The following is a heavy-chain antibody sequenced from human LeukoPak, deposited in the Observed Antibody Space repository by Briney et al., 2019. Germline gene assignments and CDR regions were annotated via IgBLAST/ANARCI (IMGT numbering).Heavy chain of an antibody. V-gene: IGHV4-59*01. CDR2: IYYSGST. D-gene: IGHD6-13*01. CDR3: ASLRYSGSWYMVGWFDP. J-gene: IGHJ5*02. CDR1: GGSISSYY. Sequence: SETLSLTCTVSGGSISSYYWSWIRQPPGKGLEWIGYIYYSGSTNYNPSLKSRVTISVDTSKNQFSLKPSSVTAADTAVYYCASLRYSGSWYMVGWFDPWGQGTLVTVSS.